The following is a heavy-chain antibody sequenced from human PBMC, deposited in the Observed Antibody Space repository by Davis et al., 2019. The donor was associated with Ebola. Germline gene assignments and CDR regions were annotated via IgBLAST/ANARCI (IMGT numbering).Heavy chain of an antibody. J-gene: IGHJ4*02. D-gene: IGHD4-11*01. V-gene: IGHV4-34*01. CDR1: GGSFSGYY. CDR3: ARRQYELDY. Sequence: GSLRLSCAVYGGSFSGYYWSWIRQPPGKGLEWIGEINHSGSTNYNPSLKSRVTISVDTSKNQFSLKLSSVTAADTAVYYCARRQYELDYWGQGTLVTVSS. CDR2: INHSGST.